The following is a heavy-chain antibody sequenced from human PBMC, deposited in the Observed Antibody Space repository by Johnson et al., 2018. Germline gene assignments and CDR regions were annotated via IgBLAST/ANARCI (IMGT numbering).Heavy chain of an antibody. CDR2: ISHDGSYK. D-gene: IGHD3-3*01. V-gene: IGHV3-30*03. CDR1: GFTFSSYG. CDR3: ASEMGIIRANYYNYGRDV. J-gene: IGHJ6*02. Sequence: VQLVETGGGVVQPGRSLRLSCAASGFTFSSYGMHWVRQAPGKGLEWVAVISHDGSYKYYADSVKGRFTISRDNSKNTLYLQMNSLGAEDTAVYYCASEMGIIRANYYNYGRDVWGQGTTVTVSS.